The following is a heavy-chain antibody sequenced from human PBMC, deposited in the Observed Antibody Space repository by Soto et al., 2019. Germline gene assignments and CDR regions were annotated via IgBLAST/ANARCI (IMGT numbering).Heavy chain of an antibody. V-gene: IGHV1-2*04. Sequence: ASVKVSCKASGYTFTGYYMHWVRQAPGQGLEWMGWINPNSGGTNYAQKFQGWVTMTRDTSISTAYMELSRLRSGDTAVYCCARTAAGLNYYYYGTDVWGHGTTVTVPS. CDR2: INPNSGGT. J-gene: IGHJ6*02. CDR3: ARTAAGLNYYYYGTDV. CDR1: GYTFTGYY. D-gene: IGHD6-25*01.